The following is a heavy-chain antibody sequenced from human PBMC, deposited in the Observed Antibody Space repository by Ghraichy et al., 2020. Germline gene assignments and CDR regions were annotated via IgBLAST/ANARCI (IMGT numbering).Heavy chain of an antibody. CDR1: GFTFSSYA. V-gene: IGHV3-23*01. D-gene: IGHD1-1*01. CDR2: VGDSGVNK. CDR3: AKRMLAGTPAGAFDI. J-gene: IGHJ3*02. Sequence: GESLNISCAASGFTFSSYAMHWVRQAPGKGLEWVSVVGDSGVNKFYADSVKGRFTISRDNSMNTLYLQMNSLRAEDPAVYYCAKRMLAGTPAGAFDIWGQGTMVTVSS.